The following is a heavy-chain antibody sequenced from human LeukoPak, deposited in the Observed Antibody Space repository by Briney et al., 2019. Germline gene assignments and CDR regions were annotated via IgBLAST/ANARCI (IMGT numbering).Heavy chain of an antibody. D-gene: IGHD6-13*01. CDR3: AKTDYSSTLYYFDY. CDR1: GFTFSSYA. J-gene: IGHJ4*02. V-gene: IGHV3-23*01. CDR2: ISGSGGST. Sequence: GGSPRLSCAASGFTFSSYAMSWVRQAPGKGLEWVSAISGSGGSTYYADSVKGRFTISRDNSKNTLYLQMNSLRAEDTAVYYCAKTDYSSTLYYFDYWGQGTLVTVSS.